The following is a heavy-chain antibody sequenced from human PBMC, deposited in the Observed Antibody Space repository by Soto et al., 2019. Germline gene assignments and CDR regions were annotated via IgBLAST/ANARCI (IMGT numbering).Heavy chain of an antibody. Sequence: QVQLVQSGAEVKKPGSSVKVSCKASGGIFSSYDISWLRQAPGQGREWMGAVIPILGQAYYAQDLQDRVSITADESTRTTYMELSSLRSEDTAVYFCARVGGIGAPPGTDYWGQGTLVTVSS. CDR2: VIPILGQA. J-gene: IGHJ4*02. CDR1: GGIFSSYD. V-gene: IGHV1-69*01. CDR3: ARVGGIGAPPGTDY. D-gene: IGHD6-6*01.